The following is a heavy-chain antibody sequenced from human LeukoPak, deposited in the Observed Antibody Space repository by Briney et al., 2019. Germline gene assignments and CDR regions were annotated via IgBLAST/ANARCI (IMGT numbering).Heavy chain of an antibody. V-gene: IGHV3-53*01. CDR1: GFTVSSNY. CDR2: IYSGGST. D-gene: IGHD6-13*01. Sequence: GGSLRLSCAASGFTVSSNYMSWVRQAPGKGLEWVSVIYSGGSTYYADSVKGRFTISRGNSKNTLYLQMNSLRAEDTAVYYCARAPSIAAAGTLYYYGMDVWGQGTTVTVSS. CDR3: ARAPSIAAAGTLYYYGMDV. J-gene: IGHJ6*02.